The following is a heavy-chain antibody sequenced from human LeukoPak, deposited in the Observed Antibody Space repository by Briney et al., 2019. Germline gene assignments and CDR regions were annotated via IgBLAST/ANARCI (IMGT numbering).Heavy chain of an antibody. Sequence: PGGSLRLSCAASGFTFSSYEMNWVRQAPGKGLEWVSYISSSGSTIYYADSVKGRFTISRDNSKNTLYLQMNSLRAEDTAVYYCAKAGEGEYSSSWYGDYWGQGTLVTVSS. CDR2: ISSSGSTI. CDR3: AKAGEGEYSSSWYGDY. CDR1: GFTFSSYE. D-gene: IGHD6-13*01. V-gene: IGHV3-48*03. J-gene: IGHJ4*02.